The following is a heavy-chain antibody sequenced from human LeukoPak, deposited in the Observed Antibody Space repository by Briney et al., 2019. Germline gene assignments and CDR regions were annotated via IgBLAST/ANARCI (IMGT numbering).Heavy chain of an antibody. CDR1: GFTFSSYS. V-gene: IGHV3-21*01. CDR2: ISSSSSYI. J-gene: IGHJ4*02. D-gene: IGHD6-13*01. CDR3: AREGIAAAGTQIDY. Sequence: PGGSLRLSCAASGFTFSSYSMNWVRQAPGKGLEWVSSISSSSSYIYYADSVKGRFTISRDNAKNSLYLQMNSLRAEDTAVYYCAREGIAAAGTQIDYWGQGTLVTVSS.